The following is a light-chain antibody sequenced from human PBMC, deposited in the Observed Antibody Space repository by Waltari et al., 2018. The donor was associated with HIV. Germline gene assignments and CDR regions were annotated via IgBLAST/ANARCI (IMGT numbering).Light chain of an antibody. CDR3: QLSFAPPRA. J-gene: IGKJ1*01. V-gene: IGKV1-39*01. CDR1: QSISTY. CDR2: GIS. Sequence: DIQVTQSPSSLSVSVGDRVTITCRTSQSISTYLNWYQQRPGKAPKLLIYGISTLQSGVPAMFNHSCSVTEFTLTISTLQPDDFVPYYRQLSFAPPRAFGHGTKVEV.